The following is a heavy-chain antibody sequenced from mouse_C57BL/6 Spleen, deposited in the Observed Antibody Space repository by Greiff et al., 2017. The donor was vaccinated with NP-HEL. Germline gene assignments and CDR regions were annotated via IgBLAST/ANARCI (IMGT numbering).Heavy chain of an antibody. V-gene: IGHV5-16*01. CDR1: GFTFSDYY. CDR3: ARDLEISYGHRGYFDV. J-gene: IGHJ1*03. CDR2: INYDGSST. Sequence: EVQLVESEGGLVQPGSSMKLSCTASGFTFSDYYMAWVRQVPEKGLEWVANINYDGSSTYYLDSLKSRFIISRDNAKNILYLQMSSLKSEDTATYYCARDLEISYGHRGYFDVWGTGSTVTVSS. D-gene: IGHD2-1*01.